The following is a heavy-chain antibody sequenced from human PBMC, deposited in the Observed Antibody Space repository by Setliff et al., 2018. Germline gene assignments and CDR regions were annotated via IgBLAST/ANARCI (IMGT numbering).Heavy chain of an antibody. Sequence: GSLRLSCVTSGFTFNTYSMSWVRQAPGEGLQWVSTISGRGGSTFYADSVRGRFTISRDKIKSTLYLQMNSLRVEDTAMYYCGRDVYDFRTGQGGPWGQGTRVTVSS. J-gene: IGHJ5*02. CDR3: GRDVYDFRTGQGGP. V-gene: IGHV3-23*01. CDR1: GFTFNTYS. D-gene: IGHD3-3*01. CDR2: ISGRGGST.